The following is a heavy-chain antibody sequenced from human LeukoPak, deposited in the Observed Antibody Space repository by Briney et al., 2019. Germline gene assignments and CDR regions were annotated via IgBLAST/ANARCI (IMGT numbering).Heavy chain of an antibody. J-gene: IGHJ3*02. CDR2: IVVGSGNT. D-gene: IGHD3-10*01. CDR3: AAGLLWFGVPGAFDI. V-gene: IGHV1-58*02. CDR1: GFTFTSSA. Sequence: ASVKVSCKASGFTFTSSAMQWVRQARGQRLEWIGWIVVGSGNTNYTQKFQERVTITRDMSTSTAYMELSSLRSEDTAVYYCAAGLLWFGVPGAFDIWGQGTMVTVSS.